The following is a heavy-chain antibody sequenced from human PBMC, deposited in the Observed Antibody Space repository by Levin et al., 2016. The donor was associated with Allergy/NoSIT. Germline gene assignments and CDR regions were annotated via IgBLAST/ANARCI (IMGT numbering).Heavy chain of an antibody. V-gene: IGHV3-23*01. Sequence: WIRQPPGKGLEWVSAISGSGGSTYYADSVKGRFTISRDNSKNTLYLQMNSLRAEDTAVYYCAKDSQLIRPHYYYYMDVWGKGTTVTVSS. D-gene: IGHD5-18*01. CDR2: ISGSGGST. J-gene: IGHJ6*03. CDR3: AKDSQLIRPHYYYYMDV.